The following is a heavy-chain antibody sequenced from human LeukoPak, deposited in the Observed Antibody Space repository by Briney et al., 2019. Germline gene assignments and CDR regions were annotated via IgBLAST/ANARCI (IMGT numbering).Heavy chain of an antibody. J-gene: IGHJ4*02. V-gene: IGHV4-4*02. CDR3: AVFTFFRGVITFDY. D-gene: IGHD3-10*01. CDR2: IYHSGST. CDR1: GGSMSSSNW. Sequence: ASGTLSLTCAVSGGSMSSSNWWSWVRQPQGKGLEWIGEIYHSGSTNYNPSLKSRVTISVDKSKNQFSLKLSSVTAADTAVYSCAVFTFFRGVITFDYWGQGTLVTVSS.